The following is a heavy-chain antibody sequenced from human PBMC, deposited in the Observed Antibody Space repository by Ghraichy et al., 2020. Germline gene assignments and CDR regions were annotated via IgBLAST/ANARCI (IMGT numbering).Heavy chain of an antibody. V-gene: IGHV4-34*01. Sequence: SETLSLTCAVYGGSFSGYYWSWIRQPPGKGLEWIGEINHCGSTNYNPSLKSRVTISVDTSKNQFSLKLSTVTAADTAGYYCARGQGIAAALPYYVMDVWGQGTTVTVSS. J-gene: IGHJ6*02. CDR1: GGSFSGYY. CDR2: INHCGST. CDR3: ARGQGIAAALPYYVMDV. D-gene: IGHD6-13*01.